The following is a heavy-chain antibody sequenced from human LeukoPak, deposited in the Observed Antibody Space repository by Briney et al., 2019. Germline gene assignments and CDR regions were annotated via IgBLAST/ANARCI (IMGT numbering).Heavy chain of an antibody. Sequence: PGGSLRLSCAVSGITLSNYGMSWVRQTPGKGLEWVAGINNDGTATYYADSVKGRFTISRDNAKNTVYLQMNGLRAEDTTVYYCATVSEYWGQGTLVTVSS. J-gene: IGHJ4*02. CDR2: INNDGTAT. CDR3: ATVSEY. CDR1: GITLSNYG. V-gene: IGHV3-74*01.